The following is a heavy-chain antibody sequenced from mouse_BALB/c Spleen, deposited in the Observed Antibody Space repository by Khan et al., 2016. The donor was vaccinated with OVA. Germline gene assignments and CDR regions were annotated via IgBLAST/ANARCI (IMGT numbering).Heavy chain of an antibody. CDR3: VRDPYYYGSKYAMDY. Sequence: EVQLVESGGGLVQPGGSLKLSCAASGFSFSSYGMSWVRQTPDKRLELVATINSNGGSTYYPDSVQGRFTIYRDNAKNTLFLQLSSLKSEDTAIYYCVRDPYYYGSKYAMDYWGQGTSVTVSS. CDR2: INSNGGST. J-gene: IGHJ4*01. CDR1: GFSFSSYG. D-gene: IGHD1-1*01. V-gene: IGHV5-6-3*01.